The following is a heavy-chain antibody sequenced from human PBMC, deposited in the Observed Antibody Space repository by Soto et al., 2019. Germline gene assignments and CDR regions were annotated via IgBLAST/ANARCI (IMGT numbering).Heavy chain of an antibody. V-gene: IGHV3-23*01. CDR3: AKAAMYSSPFDS. CDR1: GFIFSNYA. J-gene: IGHJ4*02. D-gene: IGHD2-21*01. CDR2: IGGGGGST. Sequence: EVQLLEAGGGLVQPGESLRLSCTASGFIFSNYAMTWVRQAPGRGLERVAKIGGGGGSTFYADSVKGRFNISRDNSKNTLDLQMSSLRDEDTAVYYCAKAAMYSSPFDSWGQGALVTVST.